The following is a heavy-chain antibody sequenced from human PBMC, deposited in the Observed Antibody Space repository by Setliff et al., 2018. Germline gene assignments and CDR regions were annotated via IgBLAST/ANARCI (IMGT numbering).Heavy chain of an antibody. CDR3: ARGPTLLDGP. D-gene: IGHD2-21*02. CDR2: VNHSGGT. CDR1: EASLSGFY. Sequence: SETLSLTCVVYEASLSGFYWSWIRQPPGKGLEWVGEVNHSGGTNYNPSLKSRVTISVDTSKNQFSLKVKSVTAADTAVYYCARGPTLLDGPWGQGTQVTVSS. J-gene: IGHJ5*02. V-gene: IGHV4-34*01.